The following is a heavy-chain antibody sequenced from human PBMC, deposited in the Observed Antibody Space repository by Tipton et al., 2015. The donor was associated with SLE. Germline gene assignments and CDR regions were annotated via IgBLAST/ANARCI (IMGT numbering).Heavy chain of an antibody. J-gene: IGHJ4*02. CDR3: AREKYSSSSFDY. CDR1: GDSISGHY. V-gene: IGHV4-59*11. CDR2: IYDSGST. D-gene: IGHD6-6*01. Sequence: TLSLTCTVSGDSISGHYRSWIRQPPGKGLEWIGYIYDSGSTSYNPSLKSRVTISEDTSKQQFSLKLSSLTAADTAVYYCAREKYSSSSFDYWGQGTLVTVSS.